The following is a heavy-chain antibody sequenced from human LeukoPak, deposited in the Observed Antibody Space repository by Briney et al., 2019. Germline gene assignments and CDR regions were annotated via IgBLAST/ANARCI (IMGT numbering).Heavy chain of an antibody. CDR3: ARAGGADDAFDI. J-gene: IGHJ3*02. Sequence: GGSLRLSCAASGFTFSSYDMHWVRQATGKGLEWVSAIGTAGDTYYPGSVKGRFTISRENAKNSLYLQMNSLRAGDTAVYYCARAGGADDAFDIWGHGTMVTVSS. CDR1: GFTFSSYD. D-gene: IGHD3-16*01. CDR2: IGTAGDT. V-gene: IGHV3-13*01.